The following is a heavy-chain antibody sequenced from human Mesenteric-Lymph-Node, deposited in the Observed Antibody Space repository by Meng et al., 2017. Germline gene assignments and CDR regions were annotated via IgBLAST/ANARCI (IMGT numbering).Heavy chain of an antibody. D-gene: IGHD6-13*01. CDR2: SNPSGGST. CDR3: AREDERGEQQLVGDY. J-gene: IGHJ4*02. CDR1: GYTFTSYY. V-gene: IGHV1-46*01. Sequence: QVPRVQSRAEGKKPGASVKVSCKASGYTFTSYYMHWVRQAPGQGLEWMGISNPSGGSTSYAQKFQGRVTMTRDTSTSTVYMELSSLRSEDTAVYYCAREDERGEQQLVGDYWGQGTLVTVSS.